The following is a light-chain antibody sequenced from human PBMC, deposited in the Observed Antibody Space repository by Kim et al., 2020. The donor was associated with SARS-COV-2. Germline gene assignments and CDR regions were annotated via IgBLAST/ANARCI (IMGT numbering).Light chain of an antibody. J-gene: IGKJ1*01. CDR2: EAS. Sequence: EIVLTQSPGTLSLSPGERATLSCRASQSVRSNYLAWYQQKPGQAPRVLIYEASNRAPGIPDRFSGSGSGTDFTLAISRLEPEDFAVYYCQQYGNSWTFGQGTKVDIK. V-gene: IGKV3-20*01. CDR1: QSVRSNY. CDR3: QQYGNSWT.